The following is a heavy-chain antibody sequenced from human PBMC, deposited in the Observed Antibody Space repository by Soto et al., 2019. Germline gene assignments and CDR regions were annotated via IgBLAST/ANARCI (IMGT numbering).Heavy chain of an antibody. J-gene: IGHJ4*02. CDR1: GFTVSSNY. CDR2: IGFAGDT. Sequence: QPGGSLRLSCAASGFTVSSNYMSWVRQAPGKGLEWVSGIGFAGDTHYPDSVKGRFTISREDDSNSLFLQMNSLRVEDTAVYYCARAPVHSHGLFEKWGQGTLVTVSS. D-gene: IGHD1-1*01. CDR3: ARAPVHSHGLFEK. V-gene: IGHV3-53*01.